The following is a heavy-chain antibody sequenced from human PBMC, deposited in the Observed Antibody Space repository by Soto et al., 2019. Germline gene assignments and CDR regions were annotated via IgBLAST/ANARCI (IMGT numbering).Heavy chain of an antibody. V-gene: IGHV3-30-3*01. D-gene: IGHD2-2*01. CDR3: ARDSVLGYCSSTSCYDHYYYGMDV. CDR2: ISYDGSNK. Sequence: GGSLRLSCAASGFTFSSYAMHWVRQAPGKGLEWVAVISYDGSNKYYADSVKGRFTISRDNSKNTLYLQMNSLRAEDTAVYYCARDSVLGYCSSTSCYDHYYYGMDVWGQGTTVTVSS. J-gene: IGHJ6*02. CDR1: GFTFSSYA.